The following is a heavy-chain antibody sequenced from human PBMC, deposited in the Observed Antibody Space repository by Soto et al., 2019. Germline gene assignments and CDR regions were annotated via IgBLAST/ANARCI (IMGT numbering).Heavy chain of an antibody. CDR1: GYTLTELS. Sequence: GASVKVSCKVSGYTLTELSMHWVRQAPGKGLEWMGGFDPEDGETIYAQKFQGRVTMTEDTSTDTAYMELSSLRSEDTAVYYCATDNGRPGNTENWFDPWGQSTLVTVSS. J-gene: IGHJ5*02. CDR2: FDPEDGET. V-gene: IGHV1-24*01. CDR3: ATDNGRPGNTENWFDP. D-gene: IGHD1-7*01.